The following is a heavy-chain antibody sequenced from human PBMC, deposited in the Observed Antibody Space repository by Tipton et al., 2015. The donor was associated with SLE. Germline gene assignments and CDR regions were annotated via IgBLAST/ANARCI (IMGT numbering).Heavy chain of an antibody. CDR1: GDSISRGTYY. Sequence: TLSLTCTAPGDSISRGTYYWNWIRPPAGKGLEWIGRTLATGGTNYNPSLNNRVTISVDTSKNQFSLKLTSVTAADTATYYCARGVRIQGVVDVWGQGTTVTISS. J-gene: IGHJ3*01. D-gene: IGHD5-18*01. V-gene: IGHV4-61*02. CDR3: ARGVRIQGVVDV. CDR2: TLATGGT.